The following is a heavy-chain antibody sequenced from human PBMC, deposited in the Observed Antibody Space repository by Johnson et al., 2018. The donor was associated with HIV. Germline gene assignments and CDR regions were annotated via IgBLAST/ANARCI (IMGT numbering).Heavy chain of an antibody. Sequence: VQLVESGGGLLQPGGSLRLSCVASGFTFSTYPMSWVRQAPGKGLEWVSRIRGNGGDIGYADSVKGRFTISRDNSRNTLFLEMNRLRADDTAIYHCTRGHFDTITAGNLWGRGTMVTVSS. CDR3: TRGHFDTITAGNL. V-gene: IGHV3-23*04. CDR2: IRGNGGDI. J-gene: IGHJ3*01. CDR1: GFTFSTYP. D-gene: IGHD5-12*01.